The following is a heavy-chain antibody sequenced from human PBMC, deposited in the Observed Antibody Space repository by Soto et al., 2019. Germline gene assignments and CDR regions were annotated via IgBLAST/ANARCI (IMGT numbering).Heavy chain of an antibody. CDR2: IYYGGST. V-gene: IGHV4-4*02. J-gene: IGHJ4*02. Sequence: SETLSLTCAVSGGSISRSDWWNWFRQPPWKGLEWIGEIYYGGSTNYNPSLKSRVTMSIDKSKNRFSMKLNSVTAADTAVYYCAVRPLLNSANYKLAIWGPGTLVTVSS. CDR1: GGSISRSDW. CDR3: AVRPLLNSANYKLAI. D-gene: IGHD1-26*01.